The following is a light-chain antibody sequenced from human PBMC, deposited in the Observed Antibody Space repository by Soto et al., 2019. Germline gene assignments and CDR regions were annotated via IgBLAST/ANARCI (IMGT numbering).Light chain of an antibody. J-gene: IGLJ2*01. CDR3: CSYAGSNNYVV. V-gene: IGLV2-23*01. Sequence: QSALTQPASVSGSPGQSITISCTGTSSDVGSYNLVSWYQQHPGKAPKLMIYEGSKRPSGVSNRFSGSKSGNTASLTISGLQAEDGGGYFCCSYAGSNNYVVFGGGTKLHVL. CDR2: EGS. CDR1: SSDVGSYNL.